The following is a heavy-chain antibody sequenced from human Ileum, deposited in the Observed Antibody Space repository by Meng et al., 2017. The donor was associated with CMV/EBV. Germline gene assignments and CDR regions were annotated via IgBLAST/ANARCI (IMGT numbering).Heavy chain of an antibody. D-gene: IGHD6-19*01. Sequence: DSVSGNRADWNWIRQSPSRGLEWLGRTYYRSKWYNDYAVSVKSRITINPDTSKNQFSLQLNSVTPEDTAVYYCASLSSTGYYYVDYWGQGTLVTVSS. CDR1: DSVSGNRAD. J-gene: IGHJ4*02. CDR3: ASLSSTGYYYVDY. CDR2: TYYRSKWYN. V-gene: IGHV6-1*01.